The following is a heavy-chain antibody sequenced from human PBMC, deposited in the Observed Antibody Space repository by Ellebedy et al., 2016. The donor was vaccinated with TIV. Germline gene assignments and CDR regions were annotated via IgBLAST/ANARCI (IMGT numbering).Heavy chain of an antibody. D-gene: IGHD6-13*01. Sequence: AASVKVSCKASGYTFTGYYMHWVRQAPGQGLEWMGWINPNSGGTNYAQKFQGRVTITADKSTSTAYMELSSLRSEDTAVYYFARDRDSSSWYFGGYYYYGMDVWGQGTTVTVSS. J-gene: IGHJ6*02. CDR3: ARDRDSSSWYFGGYYYYGMDV. CDR2: INPNSGGT. V-gene: IGHV1-2*02. CDR1: GYTFTGYY.